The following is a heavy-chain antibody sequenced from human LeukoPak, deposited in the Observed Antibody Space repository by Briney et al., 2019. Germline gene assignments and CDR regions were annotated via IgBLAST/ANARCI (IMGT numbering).Heavy chain of an antibody. J-gene: IGHJ4*02. D-gene: IGHD3-22*01. CDR1: RFTFSSYA. V-gene: IGHV3-23*01. Sequence: GGSLRLSCAASRFTFSSYAMSWVRQAPGKGLEWVSAISGSGGTTYYADSVKGRFTISRDNSKNTLYLQMNSLRAEDTAVYYCAKRSFDSSGYYFNYFDYWGQGTLVTVSS. CDR2: ISGSGGTT. CDR3: AKRSFDSSGYYFNYFDY.